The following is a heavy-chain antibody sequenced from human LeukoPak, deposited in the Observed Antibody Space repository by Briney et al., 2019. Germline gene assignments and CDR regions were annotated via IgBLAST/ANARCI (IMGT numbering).Heavy chain of an antibody. J-gene: IGHJ4*02. CDR3: ARDRTPGILDY. D-gene: IGHD1/OR15-1a*01. V-gene: IGHV3-74*01. Sequence: GGSLRLSCAASGFTFSNYWMHWVRQAPGKGLVWVSRINTDDTSTTYADSVKGRFTISRDNAKNTLYLQVNSLRAEDTAVYYCARDRTPGILDYWGQGTLVTVSS. CDR2: INTDDTST. CDR1: GFTFSNYW.